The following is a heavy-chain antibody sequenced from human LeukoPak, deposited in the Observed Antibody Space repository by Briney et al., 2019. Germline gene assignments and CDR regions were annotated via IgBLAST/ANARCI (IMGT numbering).Heavy chain of an antibody. Sequence: PSETLSLTCTVSGGSISSYYWSWIRQPPGKGLEWIGYIYYSGSTNYNPSLKSRVTISVDTSKNQFSLKLSSVTAADTAVYYCAISGRVTIFGVVPIMDVWGQGTTVPVSS. D-gene: IGHD3-3*01. CDR3: AISGRVTIFGVVPIMDV. V-gene: IGHV4-59*01. CDR1: GGSISSYY. CDR2: IYYSGST. J-gene: IGHJ6*02.